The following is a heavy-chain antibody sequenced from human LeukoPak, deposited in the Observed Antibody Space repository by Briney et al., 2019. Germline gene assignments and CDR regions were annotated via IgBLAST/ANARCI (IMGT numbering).Heavy chain of an antibody. CDR3: AREGEXRXWYXXXWYNWXXX. D-gene: IGHD1-14*01. V-gene: IGHV3-21*01. CDR2: ISSSSSYI. J-gene: IGHJ5*02. Sequence: GGSLRLSCAASGFTFSSYSMNWVRQAPGKGLEWVSSISSSSSYIYYADSVKGRFTIYRDNAKNSLYLQMNSLRAEDTAVYYGAREGEXRXWYXXXWYNWXXXWGQETXXXVS. CDR1: GFTFSSYS.